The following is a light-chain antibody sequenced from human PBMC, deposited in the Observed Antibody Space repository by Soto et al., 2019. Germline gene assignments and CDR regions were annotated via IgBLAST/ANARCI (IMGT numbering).Light chain of an antibody. Sequence: ERMMTQSPATLSVSPGERATLSCRASQSVSSNLAWYQQKPGQAPRILIYGASTRATGVPARFSGSGSGTDFTLTISGLQSEDFAVYYCQQYNNSPWTFGQGTKVDIK. CDR2: GAS. CDR3: QQYNNSPWT. V-gene: IGKV3D-15*01. J-gene: IGKJ1*01. CDR1: QSVSSN.